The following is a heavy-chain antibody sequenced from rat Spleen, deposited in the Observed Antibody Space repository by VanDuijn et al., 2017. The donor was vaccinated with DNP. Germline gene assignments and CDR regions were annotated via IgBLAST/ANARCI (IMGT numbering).Heavy chain of an antibody. CDR1: GFTFSDYA. CDR3: ATSSYYGYDYGFGY. D-gene: IGHD1-7*01. Sequence: EVQLVETGGGLVQPGRSLKLSCVASGFTFSDYAMAWVRQAPKKGLEWVATISYDGSRTYYRDSVKGRFTISRDNAKSTLYLQMDSLRSEDTAIYYCATSSYYGYDYGFGYWGQGTLVTVSS. V-gene: IGHV5-7*01. J-gene: IGHJ3*01. CDR2: ISYDGSRT.